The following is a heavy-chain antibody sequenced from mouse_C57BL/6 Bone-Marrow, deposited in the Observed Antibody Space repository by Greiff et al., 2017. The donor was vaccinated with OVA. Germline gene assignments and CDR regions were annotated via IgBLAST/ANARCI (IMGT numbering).Heavy chain of an antibody. CDR3: ARGGVYYGYDETWFAY. CDR2: IYPGSGST. V-gene: IGHV1-55*01. J-gene: IGHJ3*01. D-gene: IGHD2-2*01. Sequence: QVQLQQPGAELVKPGASVKMSCKASGYTFTSYWITWVKQRPGQGLEWIGDIYPGSGSTNYTEKFKSKATLTVDTSSSTAYMQLSSLTSEDSAVYYCARGGVYYGYDETWFAYWGQGTLVTVSA. CDR1: GYTFTSYW.